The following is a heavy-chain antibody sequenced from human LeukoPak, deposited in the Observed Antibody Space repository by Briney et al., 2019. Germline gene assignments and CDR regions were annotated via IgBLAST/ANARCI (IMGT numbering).Heavy chain of an antibody. V-gene: IGHV3-30*01. CDR1: GSTFSSYA. Sequence: GRSLRLSCAASGSTFSSYAMHWVRQAPGKGLEWVALISSDGNTKYYADSVKGRFTISTDNSKNTLFLQMNSLRAEDTAVYYCARVSIFGVVIPPDFWGQGTLVTVSS. D-gene: IGHD3-3*02. CDR2: ISSDGNTK. CDR3: ARVSIFGVVIPPDF. J-gene: IGHJ4*02.